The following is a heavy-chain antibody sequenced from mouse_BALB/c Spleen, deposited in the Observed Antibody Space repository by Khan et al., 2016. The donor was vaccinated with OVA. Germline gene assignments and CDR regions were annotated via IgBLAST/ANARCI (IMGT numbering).Heavy chain of an antibody. CDR2: ISYSGRT. CDR1: GYSITSDYA. V-gene: IGHV3-2*02. J-gene: IGHJ2*01. D-gene: IGHD1-1*01. Sequence: EVQLQESGPGLVKPSQSLSLTCTVTGYSITSDYAWYWIRQFPGNKLEWMGYISYSGRTSYNPSLKSRISITRDTSKNQFFLQLNSVTTEDTATXYCARSRSITTVVATDFDYWGQGTTLTVSS. CDR3: ARSRSITTVVATDFDY.